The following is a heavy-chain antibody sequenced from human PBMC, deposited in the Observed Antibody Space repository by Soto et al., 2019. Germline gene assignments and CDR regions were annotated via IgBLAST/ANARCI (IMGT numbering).Heavy chain of an antibody. CDR1: GGTFSSYA. D-gene: IGHD2-2*01. Sequence: QVQLVQSGAEVKKPGSSVKVSCKASGGTFSSYAISWVRQAPGQGLEWMGGIIPITGTANSAQKVQGRVTITADESTSTAYMELSSLRSEDTAVYYCARSQGSSTSLEIYYYYYYGMEAWGQGTTVTVSS. CDR2: IIPITGTA. J-gene: IGHJ6*02. CDR3: ARSQGSSTSLEIYYYYYYGMEA. V-gene: IGHV1-69*01.